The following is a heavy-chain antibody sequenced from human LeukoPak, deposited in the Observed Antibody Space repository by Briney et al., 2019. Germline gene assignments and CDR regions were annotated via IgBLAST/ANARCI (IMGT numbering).Heavy chain of an antibody. CDR3: AKDPRASVRWDSGYYFDY. V-gene: IGHV3-30*02. CDR2: IQYDGINK. D-gene: IGHD1-26*01. Sequence: GGSLRLSCAASGFTFSTYGMHWVRQAPGKGLEWVAFIQYDGINKFYADSVKGRFTVSRDNSKNTVYLQMNSLRAEGTAVYYCAKDPRASVRWDSGYYFDYWGQGTLVTVSS. CDR1: GFTFSTYG. J-gene: IGHJ4*02.